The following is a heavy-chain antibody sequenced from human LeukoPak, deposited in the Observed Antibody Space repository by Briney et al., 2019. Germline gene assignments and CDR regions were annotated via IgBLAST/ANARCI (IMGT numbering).Heavy chain of an antibody. V-gene: IGHV3-74*01. CDR2: INSDGSST. D-gene: IGHD3-22*01. CDR3: ARGAGYYDSSGYYLYYFDY. Sequence: GGSLRLSCAASGFTFSSYWMHWVRQAPGKGLVWVSRINSDGSSTSYADSVKGRFTISRDNAKNTLYLQMNSLRAEDTAVYYCARGAGYYDSSGYYLYYFDYCGHGTLVTVSS. CDR1: GFTFSSYW. J-gene: IGHJ4*01.